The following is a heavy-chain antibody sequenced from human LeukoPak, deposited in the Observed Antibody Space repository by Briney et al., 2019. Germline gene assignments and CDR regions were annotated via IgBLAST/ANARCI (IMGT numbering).Heavy chain of an antibody. J-gene: IGHJ4*02. CDR3: ARAGGTSWADY. CDR2: VKQDGTEK. Sequence: GGSLRLSCEASGFTFRDYLMTWVRQAPGKGLEWVANVKQDGTEKFYVDSVKGRFTISRDNGKNSLYLQMNSLRVEDTAIYYCARAGGTSWADYWGQGTLVTVSS. D-gene: IGHD6-13*01. V-gene: IGHV3-7*01. CDR1: GFTFRDYL.